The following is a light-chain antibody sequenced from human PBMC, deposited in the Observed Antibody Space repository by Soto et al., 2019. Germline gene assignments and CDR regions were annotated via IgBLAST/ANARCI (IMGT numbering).Light chain of an antibody. CDR2: DAS. CDR3: QQYAYLPIT. V-gene: IGKV1-33*01. Sequence: DIQMTQSPSSLSASVGDSVTITCQASQDISNYLNWYQQKPGKAPKLLIYDASNLDIGVPSRFSGSGSGTHFTFTISSLQPEDFATYYCQQYAYLPITFGQGTRLESK. CDR1: QDISNY. J-gene: IGKJ5*01.